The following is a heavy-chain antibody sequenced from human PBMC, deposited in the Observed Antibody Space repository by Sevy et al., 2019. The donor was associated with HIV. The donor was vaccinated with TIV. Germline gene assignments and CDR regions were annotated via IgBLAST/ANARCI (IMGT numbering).Heavy chain of an antibody. J-gene: IGHJ4*02. CDR1: GFTFSSYG. V-gene: IGHV3-30*18. Sequence: GGSLRRSCAASGFTFSSYGMHWVRQAPGKGLDWVAVTSYDGSNKYYADSVKGRLTISRDNSKNTVYLEMNSLRDEETSVYYCAKPRRGGSYWTFDSWGQGTLVTVSS. D-gene: IGHD1-26*01. CDR2: TSYDGSNK. CDR3: AKPRRGGSYWTFDS.